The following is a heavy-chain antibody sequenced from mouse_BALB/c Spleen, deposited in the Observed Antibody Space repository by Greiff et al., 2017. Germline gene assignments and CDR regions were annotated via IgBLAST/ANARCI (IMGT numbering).Heavy chain of an antibody. CDR2: ISSGGSYT. CDR3: TRNYYGSSYDYFDV. CDR1: GFTFSSYT. Sequence: EVQLVESGGGLVKPGGSLKLSCAASGFTFSSYTMSWVRQTPEKRLEWVATISSGGSYTYYPDSVKGRVTISRDNATNTLYLQMSSLKSEDTAMYYCTRNYYGSSYDYFDVWGAGTTVTVSS. D-gene: IGHD1-1*01. V-gene: IGHV5-6-4*01. J-gene: IGHJ1*01.